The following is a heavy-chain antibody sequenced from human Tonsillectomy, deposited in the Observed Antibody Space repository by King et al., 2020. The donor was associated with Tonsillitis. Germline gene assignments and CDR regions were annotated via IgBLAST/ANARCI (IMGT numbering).Heavy chain of an antibody. V-gene: IGHV3-15*01. CDR2: IKSKTDGGTT. D-gene: IGHD5-24*01. CDR1: GFTFSNAW. J-gene: IGHJ4*02. CDR3: TTGERDGYNSDDY. Sequence: VQLVESGGGLVKPGGSLRLSCAASGFTFSNAWMSWVRQAPGKGLEWVGRIKSKTDGGTTDYAAPVKGRFTISRDDSKNTLYLQMNSLKTEDTAVYYCTTGERDGYNSDDYWGQGTLVTVSS.